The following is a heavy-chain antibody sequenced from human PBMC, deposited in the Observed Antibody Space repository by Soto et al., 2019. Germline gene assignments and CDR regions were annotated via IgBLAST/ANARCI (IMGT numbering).Heavy chain of an antibody. CDR3: ARSLTDYWYFDL. D-gene: IGHD2-8*01. CDR1: GYSFTSYW. Sequence: GESLKISCKGSGYSFTSYWISWARQMPGKGLEWMGRIDPSDSYTNYSPSFQGHVTISADKSISTAYLQWSSLKASDTAMYYCARSLTDYWYFDLWGRGTLVTISS. J-gene: IGHJ2*01. V-gene: IGHV5-10-1*01. CDR2: IDPSDSYT.